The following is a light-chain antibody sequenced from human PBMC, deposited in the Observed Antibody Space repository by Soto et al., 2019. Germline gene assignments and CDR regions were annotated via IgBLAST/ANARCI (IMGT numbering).Light chain of an antibody. CDR3: QQRSNWPLT. Sequence: EIVLTQSPATLSLSPGERATLSCRASQSISSYLAWYQQKPGQAPRLLIYDASNRATGILARFSGSGSGTDFTLTISSLETEDFAVYYCQQRSNWPLTFGGGTKVEIK. CDR1: QSISSY. J-gene: IGKJ4*01. CDR2: DAS. V-gene: IGKV3-11*01.